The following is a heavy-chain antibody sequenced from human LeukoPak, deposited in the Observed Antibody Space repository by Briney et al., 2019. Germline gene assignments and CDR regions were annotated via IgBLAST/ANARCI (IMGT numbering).Heavy chain of an antibody. CDR3: ARGLPTFY. CDR1: GGSISSGDYY. Sequence: PSETLSLTCTVAGGSISSGDYYWSWIRQPPGKGLEWIGYIYYSGSTNYNPSLKSRVTISVDTSKNQFSLKLSSVTAADTPVYYCARGLPTFYWGQGTLVTXXS. V-gene: IGHV4-30-4*01. CDR2: IYYSGST. J-gene: IGHJ4*02.